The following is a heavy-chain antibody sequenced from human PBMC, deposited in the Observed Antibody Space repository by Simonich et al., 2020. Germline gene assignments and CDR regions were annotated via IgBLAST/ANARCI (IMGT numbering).Heavy chain of an antibody. CDR3: ARSTTGTTAFDI. Sequence: QVQLVQSGAEVKKPGASVKVSCKASGYTFTSYGISWVRQAPGHGLEWVGWINANKGNTNKSQKLQGRVTMHTDTSTSTAYMELRSLRSDDTAVYYCARSTTGTTAFDIWGQGTMVTVSS. D-gene: IGHD1-1*01. V-gene: IGHV1-18*01. CDR2: INANKGNT. CDR1: GYTFTSYG. J-gene: IGHJ3*02.